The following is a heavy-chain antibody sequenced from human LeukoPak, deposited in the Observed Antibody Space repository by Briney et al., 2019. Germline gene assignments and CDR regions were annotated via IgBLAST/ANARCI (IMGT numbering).Heavy chain of an antibody. D-gene: IGHD3-22*01. Sequence: PSETLSLTCTVSGGSVSSADYYWSWIRHPPGKVLEWIGYIYHTGSNNYKYSLKSRVTISLDTSKNRFSLRLTSVTAADTAIYYCARENPSGYYNRPIDYWGQGTLVTVSS. CDR1: GGSVSSADYY. CDR2: IYHTGSN. CDR3: ARENPSGYYNRPIDY. V-gene: IGHV4-61*08. J-gene: IGHJ4*02.